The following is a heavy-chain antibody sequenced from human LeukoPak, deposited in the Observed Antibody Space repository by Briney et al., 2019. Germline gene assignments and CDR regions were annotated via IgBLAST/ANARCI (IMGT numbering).Heavy chain of an antibody. V-gene: IGHV4-34*01. D-gene: IGHD6-19*01. CDR2: INHSGST. CDR1: GGSFSGYY. J-gene: IGHJ4*02. CDR3: ARGGWLVQHDY. Sequence: SETLSLTCAVYGGSFSGYYWSWIRQPPGKGLEWIGEINHSGSTNYHPSLKSRVTISVDTSKNQFSLKLSSVTAADTAVYYCARGGWLVQHDYWGQGTLVTVSS.